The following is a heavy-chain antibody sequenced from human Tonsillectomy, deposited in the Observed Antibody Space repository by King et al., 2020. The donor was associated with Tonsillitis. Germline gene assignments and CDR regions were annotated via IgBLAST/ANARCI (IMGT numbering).Heavy chain of an antibody. CDR1: GFTFSSYA. CDR2: ISGSGGST. D-gene: IGHD3-16*01. J-gene: IGHJ5*02. V-gene: IGHV3-23*04. Sequence: VQLVESGGGLVQPGGSLRLSCAASGFTFSSYAMNWVRQAPGKGLEWVSAISGSGGSTYYADSVKGRFTISRDNSKNTLYMQMNSLRAEDTAVYYCARSYGFGGALDTWGQGTLVTVSS. CDR3: ARSYGFGGALDT.